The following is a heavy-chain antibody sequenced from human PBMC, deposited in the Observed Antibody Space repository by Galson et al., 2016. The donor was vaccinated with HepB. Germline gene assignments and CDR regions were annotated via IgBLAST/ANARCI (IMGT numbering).Heavy chain of an antibody. CDR3: AKHAEPYYYYAMDV. CDR2: ITGRGDSA. V-gene: IGHV3-23*01. J-gene: IGHJ6*02. D-gene: IGHD1-14*01. CDR1: GFTFNTYA. Sequence: SLRLSCAASGFTFNTYAMSWVRQAPGKGLQWVSTITGRGDSAYYADSVKGRFTISRDNSQNTLFLQMNSLRAEDTAIYYCAKHAEPYYYYAMDVWGQGTTVTVSS.